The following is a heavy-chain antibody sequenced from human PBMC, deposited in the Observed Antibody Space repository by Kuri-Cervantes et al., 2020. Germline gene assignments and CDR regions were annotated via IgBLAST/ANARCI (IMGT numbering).Heavy chain of an antibody. CDR2: ISGSSSTI. D-gene: IGHD6-19*01. CDR1: GFTFSDNY. V-gene: IGHV3-11*04. CDR3: ATNVIAVAGHDF. Sequence: GGSLRLSCAASGFTFSDNYMSWVRQAPGKGLEWVSCISGSSSTIYYADSVRGRFTISRHNAKNSLYLQMNSLRTEDTAMYFCATNVIAVAGHDFWGQGTLVTVSS. J-gene: IGHJ4*02.